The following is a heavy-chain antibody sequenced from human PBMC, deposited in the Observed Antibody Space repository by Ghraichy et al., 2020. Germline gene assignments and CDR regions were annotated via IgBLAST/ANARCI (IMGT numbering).Heavy chain of an antibody. J-gene: IGHJ4*02. D-gene: IGHD4-17*01. CDR2: IYYSGST. Sequence: SETLSLTCTVSGGSISSSSYYWGWIRQPPGKGLEWIGSIYYSGSTYYNPSLKSRVTISVDTSKNQFSLKLSSVTAADTAVYYCARQAGDYPTDFDYWGQGTLVTVSS. V-gene: IGHV4-39*01. CDR3: ARQAGDYPTDFDY. CDR1: GGSISSSSYY.